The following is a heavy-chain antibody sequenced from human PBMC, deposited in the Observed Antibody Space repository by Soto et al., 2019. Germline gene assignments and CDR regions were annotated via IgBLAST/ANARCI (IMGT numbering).Heavy chain of an antibody. D-gene: IGHD2-21*01. Sequence: QVQLVESGGGVVQPGRSLRLSCAASGFTFSSYGMHWVRQAPGKGLEWVAVISYDGSNKYYADSVKGRFTISRDNAKNPLYLQMNRLLAEYTAVYYCANRGVRDCLSDYWCQGTLVTVSS. V-gene: IGHV3-30*18. J-gene: IGHJ4*02. CDR1: GFTFSSYG. CDR2: ISYDGSNK. CDR3: ANRGVRDCLSDY.